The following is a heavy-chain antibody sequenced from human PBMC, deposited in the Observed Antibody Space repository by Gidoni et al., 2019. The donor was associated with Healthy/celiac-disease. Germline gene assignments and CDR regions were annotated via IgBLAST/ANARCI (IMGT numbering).Heavy chain of an antibody. D-gene: IGHD2-2*01. J-gene: IGHJ4*02. Sequence: QVQLQQWGAGLLKPSETLSLTCAVYGGSFSGYYWGWIRQPPGKGLEWIGEINHSGSTNYNPSLKSRVTISVDTSKNQFSLKLSSVTAADTAVYYCARGGSIGYCSSTSCYRIAAAGFLDYWGQGTLVTVSS. CDR2: INHSGST. CDR3: ARGGSIGYCSSTSCYRIAAAGFLDY. V-gene: IGHV4-34*01. CDR1: GGSFSGYY.